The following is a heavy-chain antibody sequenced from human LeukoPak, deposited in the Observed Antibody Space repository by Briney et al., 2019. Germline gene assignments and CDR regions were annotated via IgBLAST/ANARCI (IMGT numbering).Heavy chain of an antibody. J-gene: IGHJ4*02. CDR1: GFTFSKYW. CDR2: INTDGTVT. Sequence: PGGSLRLSCAASGFTFSKYWMLWVRQAPGKGLESVSRINTDGTVTTYADSVKGRFTVSRDNADNTMFLQMNSVRDEDTAVYYCARTAGSSDYWGQGTLVTVSS. CDR3: ARTAGSSDY. D-gene: IGHD6-13*01. V-gene: IGHV3-74*01.